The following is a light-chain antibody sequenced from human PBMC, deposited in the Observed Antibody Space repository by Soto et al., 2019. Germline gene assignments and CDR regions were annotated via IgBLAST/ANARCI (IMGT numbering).Light chain of an antibody. J-gene: IGKJ2*01. CDR1: QGISRW. V-gene: IGKV1-5*03. CDR2: KAS. Sequence: DIPMTQSPSTLSPSVGDRVTITCRASQGISRWLAWYQQKPGKAPKLLIYKASSLESGVPSRFSGSGSRTEFTLTISSLQPDDFATYYCQQYNSSSYTFGQGTKLEIK. CDR3: QQYNSSSYT.